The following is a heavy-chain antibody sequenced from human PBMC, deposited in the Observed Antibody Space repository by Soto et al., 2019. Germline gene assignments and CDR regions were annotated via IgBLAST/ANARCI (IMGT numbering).Heavy chain of an antibody. V-gene: IGHV1-8*01. Sequence: GASVKVSCKASGYTFTTYDISWVRQATGQGLEWMGWMNPYSGNTGYAQKFQGRLTVTRKTSISTVYMELSGLRPDDTAVYYCARRKERSGPHYFDYWGQGSQVTVAS. CDR1: GYTFTTYD. CDR2: MNPYSGNT. CDR3: ARRKERSGPHYFDY. D-gene: IGHD6-25*01. J-gene: IGHJ4*02.